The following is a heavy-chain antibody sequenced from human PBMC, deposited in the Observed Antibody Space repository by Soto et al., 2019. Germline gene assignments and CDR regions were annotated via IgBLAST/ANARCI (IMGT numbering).Heavy chain of an antibody. D-gene: IGHD2-2*02. Sequence: VGSLRLSCAASGFTFSSYSMNWVRQAPGKGLEWVSSISSSSRYIYYADSVKGRFTISRDNAKNSLYLQMNSRRDEDTAVYYCARAPGYCISTSCYTGFDYWGQGTMVTVYS. V-gene: IGHV3-21*01. J-gene: IGHJ4*02. CDR3: ARAPGYCISTSCYTGFDY. CDR2: ISSSSRYI. CDR1: GFTFSSYS.